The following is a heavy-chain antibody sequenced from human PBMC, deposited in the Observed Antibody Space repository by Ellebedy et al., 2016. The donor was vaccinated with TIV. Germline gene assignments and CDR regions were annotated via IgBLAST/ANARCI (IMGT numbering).Heavy chain of an antibody. J-gene: IGHJ3*01. V-gene: IGHV1-8*01. CDR1: GYTFTSYD. CDR2: MNPNSGNT. D-gene: IGHD1-1*01. CDR3: AKWNGAWNAFDV. Sequence: AASVKVSCKASGYTFTSYDINWVRQATGQGLEWMGWMNPNSGNTGYAQKFQGRVTMTRNTSISTAYMELSSLRSEDTAVYYCAKWNGAWNAFDVWGLGTMVTVSS.